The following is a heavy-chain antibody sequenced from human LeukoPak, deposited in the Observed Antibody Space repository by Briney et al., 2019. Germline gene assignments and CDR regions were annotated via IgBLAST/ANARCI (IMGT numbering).Heavy chain of an antibody. CDR3: ARIPGDRPDD. CDR2: MYFGERT. D-gene: IGHD7-27*01. Sequence: SETLSLTCTVSGASITSYYWAWIRQPPGKGLEWVGYMYFGERTNYNPSLKSRATISIDTSKKQFSLKLKSVTAADTAVYYCARIPGDRPDDWGQGTLVTVS. J-gene: IGHJ4*02. V-gene: IGHV4-59*01. CDR1: GASITSYY.